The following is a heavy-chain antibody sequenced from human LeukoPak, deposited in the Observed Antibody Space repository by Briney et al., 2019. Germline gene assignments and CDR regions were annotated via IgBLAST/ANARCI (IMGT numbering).Heavy chain of an antibody. D-gene: IGHD2-2*01. CDR1: GFTFSSYA. CDR3: AKGNIAELPAAPYY. Sequence: SGGSLRLSCAASGFTFSSYAMSWLRQAPGKGLEWVSSISGSYGTTYYAGSVKGRFTISRDNSKNTLYLQMNSLRAEDTALYYCAKGNIAELPAAPYYWGQGTLVTVSS. J-gene: IGHJ4*02. V-gene: IGHV3-23*01. CDR2: ISGSYGTT.